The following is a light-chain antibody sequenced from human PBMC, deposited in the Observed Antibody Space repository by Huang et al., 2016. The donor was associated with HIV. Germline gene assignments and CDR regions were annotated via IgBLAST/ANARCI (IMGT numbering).Light chain of an antibody. J-gene: IGKJ4*01. Sequence: DIQMTQSPSSLSASVGDRVTITCRASQSISSYLNWYQQKPGKDPKLLIYAASSLQSGVPSRFSGSGSGTDFTLTISSLQPEDFATYYCQQSYSTPLLTFGGGTKVEIK. CDR2: AAS. CDR1: QSISSY. CDR3: QQSYSTPLLT. V-gene: IGKV1-39*01.